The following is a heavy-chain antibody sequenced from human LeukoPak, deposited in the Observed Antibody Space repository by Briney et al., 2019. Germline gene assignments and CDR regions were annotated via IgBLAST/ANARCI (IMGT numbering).Heavy chain of an antibody. CDR3: ARGMRWLVPLDY. CDR1: GYSISSGYY. Sequence: SETLSLTCAVSGYSISSGYYWGWIRQPPGRGLEWIGEINHSGSTNYNPSLKSRVTISVDTSKNQFSLKLSSVTAADTAVYYCARGMRWLVPLDYWGQGTLVTVSS. V-gene: IGHV4-38-2*01. J-gene: IGHJ4*02. CDR2: INHSGST. D-gene: IGHD6-19*01.